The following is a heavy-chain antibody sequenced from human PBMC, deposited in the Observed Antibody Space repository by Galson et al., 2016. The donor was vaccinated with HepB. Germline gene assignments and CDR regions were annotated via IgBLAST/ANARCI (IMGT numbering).Heavy chain of an antibody. CDR1: GYSFTRYG. D-gene: IGHD3-3*01. CDR2: IGNDNGKT. J-gene: IGHJ4*02. Sequence: QSGAEVKQPGASVRVSCKAFGYSFTRYGFSWVRQAPGQGLEWMGWIGNDNGKTDYAQKVQGRVNMTIDTSTSTAYMELRTLRSDETAVYYCARDRLTMSEVVVWDHWGQGTLVTVSS. V-gene: IGHV1-18*01. CDR3: ARDRLTMSEVVVWDH.